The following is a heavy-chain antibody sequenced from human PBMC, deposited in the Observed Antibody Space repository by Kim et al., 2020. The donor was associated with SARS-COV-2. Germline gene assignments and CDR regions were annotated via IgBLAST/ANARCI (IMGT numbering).Heavy chain of an antibody. CDR3: ARTYYYDSSGYNQHYYYYGMDV. CDR2: INPNSGGT. Sequence: ASVKVSCKASGYTFTGYYMHWVRQAPGQGLEWMGWINPNSGGTNYAQKFQGRVTMTRDTSISTAYMELSRLRSDDTAVYYCARTYYYDSSGYNQHYYYYGMDVWGQGTTVTVSS. D-gene: IGHD3-22*01. CDR1: GYTFTGYY. V-gene: IGHV1-2*02. J-gene: IGHJ6*02.